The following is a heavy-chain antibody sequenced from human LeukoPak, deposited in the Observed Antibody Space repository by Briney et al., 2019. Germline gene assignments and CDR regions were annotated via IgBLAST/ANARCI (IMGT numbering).Heavy chain of an antibody. CDR2: IYTSGST. D-gene: IGHD2-21*01. Sequence: SETLSLTCTVSGGSISSYYWSWIRQPPGKGLEWIGYIYTSGSTNYNPSLKSRVTISVDTSKNQFSLKLSSVTAADTAVYYCARARYSSWVTWGQRTLVTVSS. J-gene: IGHJ4*02. CDR3: ARARYSSWVT. V-gene: IGHV4-4*09. CDR1: GGSISSYY.